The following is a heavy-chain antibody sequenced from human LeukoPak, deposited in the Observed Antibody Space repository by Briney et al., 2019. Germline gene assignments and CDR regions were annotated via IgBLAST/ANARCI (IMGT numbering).Heavy chain of an antibody. V-gene: IGHV3-23*01. CDR1: GFTFSSYA. CDR3: AKALENWGPYYYYGMDV. CDR2: ISGSGGST. J-gene: IGHJ6*02. Sequence: GGSLRLSCAASGFTFSSYAMSWVRQAPGKGLEWVSAISGSGGSTYYADSVKGRFTVSRDNSKNTLYLQMNSLRAEDTAVYYCAKALENWGPYYYYGMDVWGQGTTVTVSS. D-gene: IGHD7-27*01.